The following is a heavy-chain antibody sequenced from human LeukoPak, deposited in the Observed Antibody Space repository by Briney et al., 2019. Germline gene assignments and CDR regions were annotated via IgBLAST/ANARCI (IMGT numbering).Heavy chain of an antibody. CDR1: GDSISSYY. Sequence: PSETLSLTCTVSGDSISSYYWSWIRQPAGKGLEWIGRIYSSGSTNYNPSLKSRVTMSVDTSKNQFSLKLRSVTAADTAVYYCARDFYYDSSGYYYWGQGTLVTVSS. J-gene: IGHJ4*02. V-gene: IGHV4-4*07. CDR3: ARDFYYDSSGYYY. D-gene: IGHD3-22*01. CDR2: IYSSGST.